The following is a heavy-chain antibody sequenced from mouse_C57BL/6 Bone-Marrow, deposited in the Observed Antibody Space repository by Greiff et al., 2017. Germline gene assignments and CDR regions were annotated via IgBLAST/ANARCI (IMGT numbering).Heavy chain of an antibody. D-gene: IGHD1-1*01. Sequence: EVMLVESGGGLVKPGGSLKLSCAASGFTFSSYTMSWVRQTPEKRLEWVATISGGGGNTYYPDSVKGRFTISRDNAKNTLYLQMSSLRSEDTALYYCARHFYGFEYWGQGTTLTVSS. CDR3: ARHFYGFEY. CDR1: GFTFSSYT. V-gene: IGHV5-9*01. CDR2: ISGGGGNT. J-gene: IGHJ2*01.